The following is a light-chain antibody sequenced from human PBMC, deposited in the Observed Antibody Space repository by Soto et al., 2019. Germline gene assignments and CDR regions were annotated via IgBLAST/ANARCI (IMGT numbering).Light chain of an antibody. CDR3: QQYYGLPLT. CDR1: QSVLYSSDNKNY. CDR2: WAS. J-gene: IGKJ4*01. Sequence: DIVMTQSPDSLAVSLGERATINCKSSQSVLYSSDNKNYLTWYQQKPGQPPKLLIYWASTRESGVPDRFSGSGSGTDFTLTISSLQAEDVAVYYCQQYYGLPLTFGGGTEVEIK. V-gene: IGKV4-1*01.